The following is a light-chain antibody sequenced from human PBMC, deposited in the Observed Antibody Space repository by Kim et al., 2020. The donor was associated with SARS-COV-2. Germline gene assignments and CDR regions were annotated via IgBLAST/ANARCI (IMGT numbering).Light chain of an antibody. V-gene: IGLV3-19*01. J-gene: IGLJ2*01. Sequence: SSELTQDPAVSVALGQTVRITCQGDSLRSYYATWYQQKPGQAPIVVIYGKNNRPSGIPDRFSGSSSGNTASLTITGTQAGDEADYYRNSRDSNDTVVFGG. CDR2: GKN. CDR3: NSRDSNDTVV. CDR1: SLRSYY.